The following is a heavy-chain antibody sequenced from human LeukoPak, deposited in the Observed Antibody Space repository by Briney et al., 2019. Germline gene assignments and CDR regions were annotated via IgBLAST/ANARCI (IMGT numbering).Heavy chain of an antibody. Sequence: ASVKVSCKVSGYTLTELSMHWVRQAPGKGLEWMGGFDPEDGETIYAQKFQGRVTMTEDTSTDTAYMELSSLRSEDTAVYYCATDRPDLWSGGYYFDYWGQGTLVTVSS. CDR3: ATDRPDLWSGGYYFDY. D-gene: IGHD3-3*01. CDR2: FDPEDGET. V-gene: IGHV1-24*01. J-gene: IGHJ4*02. CDR1: GYTLTELS.